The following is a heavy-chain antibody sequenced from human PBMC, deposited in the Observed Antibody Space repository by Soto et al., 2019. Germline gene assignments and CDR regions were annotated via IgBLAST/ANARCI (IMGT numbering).Heavy chain of an antibody. J-gene: IGHJ5*02. CDR3: ARGVRRRYCSSTSCYHWFDP. CDR2: INHSGST. Sequence: PSETLSLTCAVYGGSFSGYYWSWIRQPPGKGLEWIGEINHSGSTNYNPSLKSRVTISVDTSKNQFSLKLSSVTAADTAVYYCARGVRRRYCSSTSCYHWFDPWGQGTLVTVSS. D-gene: IGHD2-2*01. V-gene: IGHV4-34*01. CDR1: GGSFSGYY.